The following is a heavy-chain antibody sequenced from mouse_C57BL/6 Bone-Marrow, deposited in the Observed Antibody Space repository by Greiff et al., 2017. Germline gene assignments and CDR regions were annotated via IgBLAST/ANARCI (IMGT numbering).Heavy chain of an antibody. J-gene: IGHJ4*01. CDR3: AKKAGDDDYSPDYAMEC. CDR1: GFSLTSYG. CDR2: IWRGGST. D-gene: IGHD2-13*01. V-gene: IGHV2-5*01. Sequence: VKLMESGPGLVQPSQSLSITCTVSGFSLTSYGVHWVRQSPGQGLEWLGVIWRGGSTAYNAAFMSRLSITKDNSTRQVYFKMNSLQADDTAIYYGAKKAGDDDYSPDYAMECWGQGTTVTVSS.